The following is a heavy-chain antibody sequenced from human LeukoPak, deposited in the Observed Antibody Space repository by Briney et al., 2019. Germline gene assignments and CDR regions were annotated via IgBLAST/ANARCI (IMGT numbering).Heavy chain of an antibody. CDR1: GYTFTSYD. D-gene: IGHD7-27*01. V-gene: IGHV1-8*01. J-gene: IGHJ4*02. Sequence: ASVKVSCKASGYTFTSYDINWVRQATGQGLEWMGWMSPNGGNTGYAQKFQGRVAMTRDTSISTAYMELSSLRSDDTAVYYCAGGRPNWGFDFWGQGTLVTVSS. CDR2: MSPNGGNT. CDR3: AGGRPNWGFDF.